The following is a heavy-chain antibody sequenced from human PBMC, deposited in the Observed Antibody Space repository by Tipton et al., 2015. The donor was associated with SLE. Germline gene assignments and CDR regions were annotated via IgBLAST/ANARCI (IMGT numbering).Heavy chain of an antibody. J-gene: IGHJ4*02. Sequence: LRLSCSVSGGSINSYYWSWIRQPPGKGLEWIGYIYYSGRTNYNPSLKSRVTISVDTSKNQFSLKLSSVTAADTAVYYCARTSQFYDSSGYYSYYFDQWGQGTLVTVSS. CDR2: IYYSGRT. V-gene: IGHV4-59*08. D-gene: IGHD3-22*01. CDR3: ARTSQFYDSSGYYSYYFDQ. CDR1: GGSINSYY.